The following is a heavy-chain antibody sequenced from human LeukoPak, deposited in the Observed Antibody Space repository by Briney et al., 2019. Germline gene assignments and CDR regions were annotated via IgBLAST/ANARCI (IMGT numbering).Heavy chain of an antibody. J-gene: IGHJ4*02. CDR1: GGSISSGGYY. D-gene: IGHD1-26*01. CDR3: ARERGTRYSGSYRYLDY. V-gene: IGHV4-39*07. Sequence: SETLSLTCTVSGGSISSGGYYWSWIRQPPGKGLEWIGEINHSGSTNYNPSLKSRVTISVDTSKNQFSLKLSSVTAADTAVYYCARERGTRYSGSYRYLDYWGQGTLVTVSS. CDR2: INHSGST.